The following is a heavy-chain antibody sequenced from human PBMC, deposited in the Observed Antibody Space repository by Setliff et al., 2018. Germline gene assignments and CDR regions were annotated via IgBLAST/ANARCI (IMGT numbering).Heavy chain of an antibody. Sequence: SETLSLTCTVYGVSFSDYYWGWVRQSPGKGLDWIGEINHSGTTNYDPSLEGRISISVDTSKRQFSLKLSSVTAADTALYYCRQAVVGRDVFDIWGQGTVVTVSS. CDR2: INHSGTT. V-gene: IGHV4-34*01. CDR3: RQAVVGRDVFDI. D-gene: IGHD1-1*01. J-gene: IGHJ3*02. CDR1: GVSFSDYY.